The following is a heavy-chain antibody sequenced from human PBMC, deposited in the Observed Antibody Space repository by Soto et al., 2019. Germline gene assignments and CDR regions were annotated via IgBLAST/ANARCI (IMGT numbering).Heavy chain of an antibody. CDR2: INHSGST. Sequence: WTWIRQPPGTGLEWIGEINHSGSTNYNPSLKSRVTISVDTSKNQFSLKLTSVTAADTAVYYCARDQITGLFDYSGQGTLVTVSS. J-gene: IGHJ4*02. V-gene: IGHV4-34*01. CDR3: ARDQITGLFDY. D-gene: IGHD2-8*02.